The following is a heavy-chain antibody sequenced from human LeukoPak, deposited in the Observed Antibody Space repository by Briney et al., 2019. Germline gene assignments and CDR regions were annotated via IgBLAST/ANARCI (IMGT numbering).Heavy chain of an antibody. J-gene: IGHJ5*02. V-gene: IGHV1-69*05. CDR1: GGTFSSYA. Sequence: SVKVSCKASGGTFSSYAISWVRQAPGQGLEWTGRIIPIFGTANYAQKFQGRVTITTDESTSTAYMELSSLRSEDTAVYYCARGAAGTRTNWFDPWGQGTLVTVSS. D-gene: IGHD6-13*01. CDR2: IIPIFGTA. CDR3: ARGAAGTRTNWFDP.